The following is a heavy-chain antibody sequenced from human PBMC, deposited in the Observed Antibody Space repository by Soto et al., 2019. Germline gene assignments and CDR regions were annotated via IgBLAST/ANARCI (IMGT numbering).Heavy chain of an antibody. D-gene: IGHD3-9*01. CDR1: GFTFSSYS. CDR2: ISSSSSYI. CDR3: ARDSYDILTGYSIMGYYYYGMDV. J-gene: IGHJ6*02. V-gene: IGHV3-21*01. Sequence: PGGSLRLSCAASGFTFSSYSMNWVRQAPGKGLEWVSSISSSSSYIYYADSVKGRFTISRDNAKNSLYLQMNSLRAEDTAVYYCARDSYDILTGYSIMGYYYYGMDVWGQGTTVTVSS.